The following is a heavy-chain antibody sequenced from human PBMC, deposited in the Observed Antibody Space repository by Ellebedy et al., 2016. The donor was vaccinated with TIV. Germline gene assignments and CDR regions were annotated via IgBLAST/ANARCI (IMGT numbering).Heavy chain of an antibody. J-gene: IGHJ4*02. CDR2: ISYKGIT. CDR1: AASINNYY. Sequence: MPSETLSLTCTISAASINNYYWSWILQRPGKRLEWFGYISYKGITKYNPSLKSRVTMSVDTSKNQFSMKLIPVTAADTAVYYRARRDWKYESWGQGTLVTVSS. CDR3: ARRDWKYES. D-gene: IGHD1-1*01. V-gene: IGHV4-59*08.